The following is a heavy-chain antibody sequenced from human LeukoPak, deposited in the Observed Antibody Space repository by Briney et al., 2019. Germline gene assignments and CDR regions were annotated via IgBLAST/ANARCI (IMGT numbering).Heavy chain of an antibody. Sequence: PGGSLRLSCAASGFTFSSYAISWVRQAPGKGLEWVSAISGSGGSTYYADSVKGRFTISRDNSKNTLYLRMNSLRAEDTAVYYCAKAMVRGVLKYFDYWGQGTLVTVSS. CDR2: ISGSGGST. J-gene: IGHJ4*02. V-gene: IGHV3-23*01. CDR1: GFTFSSYA. D-gene: IGHD3-10*01. CDR3: AKAMVRGVLKYFDY.